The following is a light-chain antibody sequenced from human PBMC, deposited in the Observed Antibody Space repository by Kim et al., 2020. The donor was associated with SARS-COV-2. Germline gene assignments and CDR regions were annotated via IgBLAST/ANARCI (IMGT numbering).Light chain of an antibody. Sequence: APGDEAAPAGRGRQRGSSSELAWYQQKPGKAPRLLIYGVSSRESGIPDRFSGSGSGTDFTLTISRLEPEDFAVYYCQQYGTSPRTFGQGTKVDIK. CDR3: QQYGTSPRT. V-gene: IGKV3-20*01. CDR2: GVS. CDR1: QRGSSSE. J-gene: IGKJ1*01.